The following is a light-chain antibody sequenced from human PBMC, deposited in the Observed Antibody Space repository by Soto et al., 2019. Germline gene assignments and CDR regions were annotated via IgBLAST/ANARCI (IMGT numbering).Light chain of an antibody. CDR3: AAWDDNLNVVV. Sequence: QSVVTQTPSASGTPGQRVTFSCSGGSSNIGGNYVSWFQQLPGMAPKLLIYETYKRPSGVPDRFSGSKSGTSASLAISDLQSEDEADYYCAAWDDNLNVVVFGGGTKVTVL. V-gene: IGLV1-44*01. CDR1: SSNIGGNY. CDR2: ETY. J-gene: IGLJ3*02.